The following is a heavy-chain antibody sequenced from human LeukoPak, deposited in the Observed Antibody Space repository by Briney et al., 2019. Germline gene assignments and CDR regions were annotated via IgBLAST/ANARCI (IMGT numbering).Heavy chain of an antibody. CDR3: ERRLRYFDWFGKGNWFDP. CDR1: GGSISSYY. J-gene: IGHJ5*02. CDR2: IYYSGST. V-gene: IGHV4-59*04. D-gene: IGHD3-9*01. Sequence: SETLSLTCTVSGGSISSYYWSWIRQPPGKGLEWIGSIYYSGSTYYNPSLKSRVTISVDTSKNQFSLKLSSVTAADTAVYYCERRLRYFDWFGKGNWFDPWGQGTLVTVSS.